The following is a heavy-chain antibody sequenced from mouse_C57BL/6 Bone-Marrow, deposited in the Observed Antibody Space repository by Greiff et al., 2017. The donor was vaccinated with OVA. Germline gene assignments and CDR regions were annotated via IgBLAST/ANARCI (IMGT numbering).Heavy chain of an antibody. V-gene: IGHV1-47*01. J-gene: IGHJ3*01. CDR2: FHPYNDDT. Sequence: QVQLQQSGAELVKPGASVKMSCKASGYTFTTYPIEWMKQNHGKSLEWIGNFHPYNDDTKYNEKFKGKATLTVEQSSSTVYLELSRLTSDDSAFYYCARPGDYDGDWVAYWGQGTLVTVSA. D-gene: IGHD2-4*01. CDR1: GYTFTTYP. CDR3: ARPGDYDGDWVAY.